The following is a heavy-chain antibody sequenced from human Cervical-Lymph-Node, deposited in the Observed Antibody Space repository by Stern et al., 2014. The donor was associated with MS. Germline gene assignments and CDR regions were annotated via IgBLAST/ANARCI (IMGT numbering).Heavy chain of an antibody. Sequence: QVQLVQSGAEVKKPGASMTISCKTSGYNFIDHAIHWVRQAPGQRLEWMGWINGGPGTTKYSQKFQGRVSFTRDKAASAAYMDLSSLSPDDTAVYYRARQPDYSDFLDFWGQGTLVTVSS. D-gene: IGHD4-11*01. CDR1: GYNFIDHA. CDR2: INGGPGTT. J-gene: IGHJ4*02. CDR3: ARQPDYSDFLDF. V-gene: IGHV1-3*01.